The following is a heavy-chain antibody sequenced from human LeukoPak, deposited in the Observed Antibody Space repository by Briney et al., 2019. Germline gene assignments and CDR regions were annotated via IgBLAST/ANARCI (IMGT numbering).Heavy chain of an antibody. CDR1: GYIFTSYG. Sequence: ASVKVSCKASGYIFTSYGISWVRQAPGQGLEWMGWISAYNGNTNYAQMVQGRVTMTTDTSTSTAYMELRSLRSGDTAVYYCARGTLVGATLGGNDYWGQGTLVTVSS. V-gene: IGHV1-18*01. CDR2: ISAYNGNT. D-gene: IGHD1-26*01. J-gene: IGHJ4*02. CDR3: ARGTLVGATLGGNDY.